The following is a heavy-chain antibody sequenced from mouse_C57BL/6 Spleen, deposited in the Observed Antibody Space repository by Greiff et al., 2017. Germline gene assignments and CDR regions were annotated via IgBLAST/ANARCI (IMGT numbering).Heavy chain of an antibody. V-gene: IGHV1-64*01. CDR1: GYTFTSYC. CDR2: IYPNSGST. Sequence: VQLQQPGAELVKPGASVKLSCTASGYTFTSYCMHWVKQRPGQGLEWIGMIYPNSGSTNYNEKFKSKATLTVDKSSSTAYMQLSSLTADDSAVYYCARNYGTGYFGVWGTGTTVTVSA. D-gene: IGHD1-2*01. J-gene: IGHJ1*03. CDR3: ARNYGTGYFGV.